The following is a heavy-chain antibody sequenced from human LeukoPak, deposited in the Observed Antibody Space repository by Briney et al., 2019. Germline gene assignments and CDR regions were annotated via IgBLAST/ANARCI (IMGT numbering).Heavy chain of an antibody. Sequence: PGGSLRLSCAASGFTFSSYEMNWVRQAPGKGLEWASYISSSGSTIYYADSVKGRFTISRDNAKNSLYLQMNSLRAEDTAVYYCARTPYYYDSSGGDLLDDYWGQGTLVTVSS. J-gene: IGHJ4*02. CDR3: ARTPYYYDSSGGDLLDDY. D-gene: IGHD3-22*01. V-gene: IGHV3-48*03. CDR2: ISSSGSTI. CDR1: GFTFSSYE.